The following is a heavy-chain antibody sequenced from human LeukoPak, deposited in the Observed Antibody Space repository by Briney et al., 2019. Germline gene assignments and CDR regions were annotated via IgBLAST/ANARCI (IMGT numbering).Heavy chain of an antibody. V-gene: IGHV3-23*01. CDR3: ATMGYDFWSGYWPDY. CDR1: GFTFSSYA. Sequence: GGSLRLSCAASGFTFSSYAMSWVRQAPGKGLEWVSTICGSGGSKDYAYSVKGRFTISRANSKTTLYLQMDSVGAEDAAEYYCATMGYDFWSGYWPDYWGQGTLVTVSS. J-gene: IGHJ4*02. D-gene: IGHD3-3*01. CDR2: ICGSGGSK.